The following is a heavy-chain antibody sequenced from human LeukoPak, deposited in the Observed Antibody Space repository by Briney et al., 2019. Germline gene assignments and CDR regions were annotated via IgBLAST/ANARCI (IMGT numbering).Heavy chain of an antibody. D-gene: IGHD6-19*01. V-gene: IGHV3-30*02. J-gene: IGHJ1*01. CDR2: IRYDGSNK. CDR1: GFTFSSYV. Sequence: GGSLRLSCAASGFTFSSYVMHWVRQAPGKGLQWVTYIRYDGSNKYYADSVKGRFTISRDNSKNTLYLQMNSLRPEDTAVYYCARGGKIPLAGTRSPQYFQHWGQGTLVTVSS. CDR3: ARGGKIPLAGTRSPQYFQH.